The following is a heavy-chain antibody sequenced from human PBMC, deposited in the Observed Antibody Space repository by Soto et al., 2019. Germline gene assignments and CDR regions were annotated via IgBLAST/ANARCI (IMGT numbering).Heavy chain of an antibody. Sequence: GGSLKISCNGSGYSFTSYWIGWVRQMPGKGLEWMGIIYPGDSDTRYSPSFQGQVTISADKSISTAYLQWSSLKASDTAMYYCARLPIVVVPAANTYYYYYYGMDVWGQGTTVTVSS. J-gene: IGHJ6*02. CDR1: GYSFTSYW. V-gene: IGHV5-51*01. CDR3: ARLPIVVVPAANTYYYYYYGMDV. D-gene: IGHD2-2*01. CDR2: IYPGDSDT.